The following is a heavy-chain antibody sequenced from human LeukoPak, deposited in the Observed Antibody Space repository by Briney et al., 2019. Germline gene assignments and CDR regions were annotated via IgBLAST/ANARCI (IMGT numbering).Heavy chain of an antibody. D-gene: IGHD3-22*01. CDR1: GYTFTSYG. CDR3: ARSPVSNYYDSSGLAGGIDY. J-gene: IGHJ4*02. Sequence: ASVKVSCKASGYTFTSYGISWVRQAPGQGLEWMGWISNHNGNTKYVQKVQGRITMTTDTSTSTAYMELRSLRSDDTAVYYCARSPVSNYYDSSGLAGGIDYWGQGTLVTVSS. V-gene: IGHV1-18*01. CDR2: ISNHNGNT.